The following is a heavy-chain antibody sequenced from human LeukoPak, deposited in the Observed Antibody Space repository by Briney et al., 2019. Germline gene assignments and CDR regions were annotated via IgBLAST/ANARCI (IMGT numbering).Heavy chain of an antibody. V-gene: IGHV4-4*02. CDR1: GGSISSRNW. CDR3: ARGGRATVITY. Sequence: SGTLSLTCAVSGGSISSRNWWSWVRQPPGKGLEWIGEIHHSGSTNYNPSLKSRVTMSVDTSKNQFSLKLSSVTAADTAVYYCARGGRATVITYWGQGTLVTVSS. J-gene: IGHJ4*02. D-gene: IGHD4-11*01. CDR2: IHHSGST.